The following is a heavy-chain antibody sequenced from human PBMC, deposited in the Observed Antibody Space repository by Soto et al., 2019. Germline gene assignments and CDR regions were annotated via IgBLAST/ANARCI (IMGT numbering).Heavy chain of an antibody. J-gene: IGHJ4*02. CDR3: AKRRGAGGHFDY. CDR2: VSIGGST. V-gene: IGHV3-23*01. Sequence: DVQLLESGGGLVQPEGSLRLSCAASGFTFSSYAMGWVRQGPGKGLEWVAVVSIGGSTHYADSVRGRFTISRDNSKNTLSLQMNSLTAEDPAVYFCAKRRGAGGHFDYGGQGALVTVSS. D-gene: IGHD2-15*01. CDR1: GFTFSSYA.